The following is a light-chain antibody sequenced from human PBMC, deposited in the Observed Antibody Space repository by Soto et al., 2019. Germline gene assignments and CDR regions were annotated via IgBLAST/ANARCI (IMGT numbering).Light chain of an antibody. V-gene: IGLV2-14*01. CDR1: SSDVGDYNY. J-gene: IGLJ2*01. CDR2: EVS. CDR3: NSYTSSSTLMV. Sequence: QSVLTQPASVSGSPGQSITISCTGTSSDVGDYNYVSWYQQHPGKAPKLMIYEVSNRPSGVSNRFSGSKSGNTASLTISGLQAEDEAYYYCNSYTSSSTLMVFGGGTKLIVL.